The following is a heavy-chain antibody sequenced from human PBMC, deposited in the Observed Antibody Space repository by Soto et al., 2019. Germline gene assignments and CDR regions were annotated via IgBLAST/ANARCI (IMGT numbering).Heavy chain of an antibody. D-gene: IGHD2-15*01. CDR2: INPNTGDT. CDR1: GYTFTDYY. V-gene: IGHV1-2*02. J-gene: IGHJ1*01. Sequence: ASVKVSCKASGYTFTDYYIHWVRQAPGQGLEWMGWINPNTGDTNYAQEFQGRVTMTRDTSISTAYMELSSLRSDDTAIYYCAREENCSGGTCYSEYFHRWGQGTLVTAPQ. CDR3: AREENCSGGTCYSEYFHR.